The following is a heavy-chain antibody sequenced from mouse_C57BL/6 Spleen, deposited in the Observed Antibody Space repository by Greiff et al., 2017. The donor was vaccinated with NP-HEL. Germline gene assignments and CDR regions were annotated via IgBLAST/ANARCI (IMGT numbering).Heavy chain of an antibody. CDR2: IYPGDGDT. Sequence: QVQLQQSGPELVKPGASVKISCKASGYAFSSSWMNWVKQRPGKGLEWIGRIYPGDGDTNYNGKFKGKATLTADKSSSTAYMQLSSLTSEDSAVYFCAAEGDGFDYWGQGTTLTVSS. D-gene: IGHD3-3*01. CDR3: AAEGDGFDY. CDR1: GYAFSSSW. V-gene: IGHV1-82*01. J-gene: IGHJ2*01.